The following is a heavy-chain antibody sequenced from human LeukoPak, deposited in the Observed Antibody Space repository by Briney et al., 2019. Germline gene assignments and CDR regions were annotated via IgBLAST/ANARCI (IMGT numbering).Heavy chain of an antibody. D-gene: IGHD6-13*01. CDR2: IYYSGST. CDR1: GGSISSSY. CDR3: ARGGIVAAADY. J-gene: IGHJ4*02. V-gene: IGHV4-59*12. Sequence: SETLSLTCTVSGGSISSSYWSWIRQPPGKGLEWIAYIYYSGSTNYNPSLKSRVIISVDTSKNQFSLRLSSVTAADTAVYYCARGGIVAAADYWGQGTLVTVSS.